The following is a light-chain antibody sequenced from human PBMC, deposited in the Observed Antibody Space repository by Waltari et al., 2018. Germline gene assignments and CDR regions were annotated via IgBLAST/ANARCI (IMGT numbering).Light chain of an antibody. CDR3: LLSYNRAVI. Sequence: QAVVTQEPSLTVSPGVTVTLSCGSSTGPVTSCHFPYWFQQKPGHAPRTLIYDTDNKFSWTPARFSGSLLGGKAALTLSDAQPDDDADYYCLLSYNRAVIFGGGTKLTVL. V-gene: IGLV7-46*01. CDR1: TGPVTSCHF. CDR2: DTD. J-gene: IGLJ2*01.